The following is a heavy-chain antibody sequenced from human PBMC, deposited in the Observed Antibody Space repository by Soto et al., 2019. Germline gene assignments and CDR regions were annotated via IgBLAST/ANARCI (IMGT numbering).Heavy chain of an antibody. CDR2: IHYSGST. Sequence: QVQLQESGPGLVKPSETLSLTCTVSGGSISSYSWSWIRQPPGKGLEWIGHIHYSGSTNYNPSLKAHVASAKGTVTTPVPPKLNSVTPEDTGLYFCERGTHWGYCNGRDCYSENDSWGQGTVVTVSS. CDR3: ERGTHWGYCNGRDCYSENDS. CDR1: GGSISSYS. J-gene: IGHJ4*02. D-gene: IGHD2-15*01. V-gene: IGHV4-59*01.